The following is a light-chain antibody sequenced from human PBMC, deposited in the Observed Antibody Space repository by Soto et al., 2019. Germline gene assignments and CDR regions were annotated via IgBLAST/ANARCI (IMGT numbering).Light chain of an antibody. CDR3: QQYNHWPPGYT. V-gene: IGKV3-15*01. CDR1: QSVSNA. J-gene: IGKJ2*01. Sequence: EIVMTQSPATLSVSPGETVTLSCRASQSVSNAFAWYQQKPGQAPRLLIYGSSTRATGIPARFSGSGSGSEFTLTITSLQSEDFAVYHCQQYNHWPPGYTFGQGTKLEIK. CDR2: GSS.